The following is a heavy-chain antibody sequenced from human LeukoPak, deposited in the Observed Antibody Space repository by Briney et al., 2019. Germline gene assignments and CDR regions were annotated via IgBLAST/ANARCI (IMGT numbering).Heavy chain of an antibody. Sequence: GGSLRLSCAASGFTFSSNSMNWVRQAPGKGLEWVSYISRSSTTIYYADSVKGRFTISRDNAKNSLYLQMNSLRAEDTAVYYCARNPEMATISDFDYWGQGTLVTVSS. CDR3: ARNPEMATISDFDY. CDR2: ISRSSTTI. V-gene: IGHV3-48*04. D-gene: IGHD5-24*01. J-gene: IGHJ4*02. CDR1: GFTFSSNS.